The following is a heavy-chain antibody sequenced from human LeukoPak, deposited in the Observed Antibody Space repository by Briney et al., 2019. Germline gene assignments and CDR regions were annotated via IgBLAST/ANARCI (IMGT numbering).Heavy chain of an antibody. CDR3: ARWGAFYRVVSRGYWFDP. D-gene: IGHD2-8*02. CDR1: GGSFSGYY. J-gene: IGHJ5*02. V-gene: IGHV4-34*01. Sequence: TSETLSLTCADYGGSFSGYYWSWIRQPPGKGLEWIGEINHSGSTNYNPSLKSRVTISVDTSKNQFSLKLSSVTAADTAVYYCARWGAFYRVVSRGYWFDPWGQGTLVTVSS. CDR2: INHSGST.